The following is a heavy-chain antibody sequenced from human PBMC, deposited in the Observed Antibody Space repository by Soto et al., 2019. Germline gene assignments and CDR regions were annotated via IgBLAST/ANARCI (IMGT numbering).Heavy chain of an antibody. Sequence: QVQLVQSGAEVKKPGSSVKVSCKASGGTFSSYAISWVRQAPGQGLEWMGGIIPIFGTANYAQKFQGRVTITADESTSTAYMERSSLRSEDTAVYYCARVEYPGVRENNWCDPWGQGTLVTVSS. J-gene: IGHJ5*02. D-gene: IGHD3-10*01. CDR2: IIPIFGTA. V-gene: IGHV1-69*01. CDR3: ARVEYPGVRENNWCDP. CDR1: GGTFSSYA.